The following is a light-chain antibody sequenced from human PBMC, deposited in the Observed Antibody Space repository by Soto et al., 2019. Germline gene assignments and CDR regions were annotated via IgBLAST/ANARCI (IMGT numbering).Light chain of an antibody. CDR3: QQRHMWPIT. Sequence: EVVLTQSPVTLSLSPGERATLSCRASQSFRGLLAWYQQKPGQAPRLLIYDAYNRATGIPPRFSGSGSGTDFTLTISCLEPEDSAVYYCQQRHMWPITFGQGTRLEIK. CDR2: DAY. V-gene: IGKV3-11*01. J-gene: IGKJ5*01. CDR1: QSFRGL.